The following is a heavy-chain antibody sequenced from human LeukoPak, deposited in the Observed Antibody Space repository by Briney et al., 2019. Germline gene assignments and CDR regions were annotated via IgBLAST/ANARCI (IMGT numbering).Heavy chain of an antibody. D-gene: IGHD6-19*01. CDR2: ISSSGTII. CDR3: ARRGTIAVPVFWFDP. Sequence: GGSLRLSCEASGFTFSDYYMKWIRQASGEGLEWVSYISSSGTIIYYRDSVKGRFTISRDNAKNSVYLQINRLRAEDTAVYYCARRGTIAVPVFWFDPWGQGTLVIVSS. V-gene: IGHV3-11*04. J-gene: IGHJ5*02. CDR1: GFTFSDYY.